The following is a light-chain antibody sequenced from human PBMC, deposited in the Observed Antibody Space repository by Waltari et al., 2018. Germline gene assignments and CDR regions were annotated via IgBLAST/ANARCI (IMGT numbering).Light chain of an antibody. CDR1: GSNIGNNF. Sequence: QSVLTQPPSVSAAAGQKVTISCSGSGSNIGNNFVSWYQQLPGTAPKLRIFDNNKRPSGMPDRCSGSKSGSAATLGIAGLQTGDEAEYYCGTWDSSLSVVFGGGTKLTVL. CDR3: GTWDSSLSVV. J-gene: IGLJ2*01. V-gene: IGLV1-51*01. CDR2: DNN.